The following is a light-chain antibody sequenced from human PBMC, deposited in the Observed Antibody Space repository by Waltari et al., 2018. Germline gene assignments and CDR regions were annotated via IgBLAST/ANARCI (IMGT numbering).Light chain of an antibody. J-gene: IGKJ1*01. Sequence: DIQMTQSPSSLSASVGDTVTISCRPSQYIGGYLNWYQLKGGKAHKLLIAGSSRLQDGVPSRFTGSGSGTDFTLTISSLHSDDFAIYVCQQSFIPPWTFGQGTKVDI. CDR3: QQSFIPPWT. CDR2: GSS. V-gene: IGKV1-39*01. CDR1: QYIGGY.